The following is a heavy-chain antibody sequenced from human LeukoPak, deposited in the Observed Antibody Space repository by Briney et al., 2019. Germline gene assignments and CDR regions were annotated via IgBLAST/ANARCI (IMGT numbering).Heavy chain of an antibody. V-gene: IGHV3-23*01. CDR1: GFTFSSYA. D-gene: IGHD5-12*01. J-gene: IGHJ4*02. CDR3: ARGGYDSYYFDY. CDR2: ISGSGSNT. Sequence: PGGSLRLSCAASGFTFSSYAMSWVRQAPGKGLEWVSSISGSGSNTYYADSVKGRFTISRDNSKNTLYLQMNSLRAEDTAVYYCARGGYDSYYFDYWGQGTLVTVSP.